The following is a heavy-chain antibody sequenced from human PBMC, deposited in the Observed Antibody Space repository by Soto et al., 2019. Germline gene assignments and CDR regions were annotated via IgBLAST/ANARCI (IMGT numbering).Heavy chain of an antibody. Sequence: SGGSLRLSCAASGFTFSSYAMHWVRQAPGKGLEWVAVISYDGSNKYYADSVKGRFTISRDNSKNTLYLQMNSLRAEDTAVYYCARVQGSMVRGVISYYYYGMDVWGQGTTVTVSS. J-gene: IGHJ6*02. CDR1: GFTFSSYA. CDR3: ARVQGSMVRGVISYYYYGMDV. CDR2: ISYDGSNK. V-gene: IGHV3-30-3*01. D-gene: IGHD3-10*01.